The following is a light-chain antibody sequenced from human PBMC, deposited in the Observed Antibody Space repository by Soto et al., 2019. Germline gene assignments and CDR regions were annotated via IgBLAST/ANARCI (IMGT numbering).Light chain of an antibody. Sequence: EIVMTQSPDTQSVSPGKGAKISCRVSQSIRIHLAWYQQRPGQAPRLLMYSASTRADGIPTRFTGSGSGPEFTITISRLQSEDFAVYYSQQNHIWPLWTSRQGTKVDIK. CDR1: QSIRIH. CDR2: SAS. V-gene: IGKV3-15*01. CDR3: QQNHIWPLWT. J-gene: IGKJ1*01.